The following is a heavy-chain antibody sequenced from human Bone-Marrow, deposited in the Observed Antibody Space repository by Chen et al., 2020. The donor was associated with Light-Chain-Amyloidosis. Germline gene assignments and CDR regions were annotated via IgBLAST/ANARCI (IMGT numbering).Heavy chain of an antibody. CDR1: GYLLFGFY. D-gene: IGHD6-13*01. J-gene: IGHJ4*02. V-gene: IGHV1-2*06. CDR2: FKPGSGAT. Sequence: QLQLVQSGAEVKEPGASVALSCKTSGYLLFGFYIHWIRQAPGEGLQWMGRFKPGSGATNYAQQFQGRITLSRDTSVNTAYRELHNLTSDATAVYFCAREGGVAAPLDHWGQGTLVTVSA. CDR3: AREGGVAAPLDH.